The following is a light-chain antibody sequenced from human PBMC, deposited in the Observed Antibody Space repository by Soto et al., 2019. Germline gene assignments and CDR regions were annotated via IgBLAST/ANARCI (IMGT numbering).Light chain of an antibody. J-gene: IGKJ1*01. V-gene: IGKV3-15*01. Sequence: EIVMTQSPVTLSVSPGERATLSCMASQSVRSNLAWYQQKPGQAPSLLIYGAFTRATGIPTRFSGTGSGTEFTLTISSLQSEDFALYYCQQYNDWPLTFGQGTKVEV. CDR3: QQYNDWPLT. CDR1: QSVRSN. CDR2: GAF.